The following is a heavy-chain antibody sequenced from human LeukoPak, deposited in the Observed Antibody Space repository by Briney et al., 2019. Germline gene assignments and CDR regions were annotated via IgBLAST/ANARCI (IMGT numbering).Heavy chain of an antibody. V-gene: IGHV4-4*07. CDR2: MHSSGST. D-gene: IGHD3-10*01. CDR1: GGSISSYY. CDR3: AREAVHYGSGSHDY. Sequence: PSETLSLTCTVSGGSISSYYWSWIRQPAGKGLEWIGRMHSSGSTNYNPSIKSRVTMSLDTSKNQFSLKVDSVTAAGTAMYYCAREAVHYGSGSHDYWGQGTLVAVSS. J-gene: IGHJ4*02.